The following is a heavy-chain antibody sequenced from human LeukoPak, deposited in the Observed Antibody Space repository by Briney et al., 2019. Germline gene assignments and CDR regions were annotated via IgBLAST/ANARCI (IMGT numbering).Heavy chain of an antibody. V-gene: IGHV3-30-3*01. CDR1: GFTFSSYA. Sequence: GGSLRLSCAASGFTFSSYAMHWVRQAPGKGLEWVAVISYDGSNKCYADSVKGRFTISRDNSKNTLYLQMNSLRAEDTAVYYCASGSQRNYYYYGMDVWGQGTTVTVSS. CDR3: ASGSQRNYYYYGMDV. D-gene: IGHD1-26*01. J-gene: IGHJ6*02. CDR2: ISYDGSNK.